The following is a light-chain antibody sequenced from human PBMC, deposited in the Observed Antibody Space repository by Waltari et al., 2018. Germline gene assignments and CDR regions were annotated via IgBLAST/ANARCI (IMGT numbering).Light chain of an antibody. J-gene: IGLJ3*02. CDR3: GTWDNALTGWV. V-gene: IGLV1-51*01. CDR2: DED. Sequence: QSVLTQPPSVSAPPGQRVTLSCPGSRSNTGIHYVSWYRQFPGTAPKPLIYDEDKRPSGIPDRFSASKSGTSATLDITGLQTGDEADYYCGTWDNALTGWVFGGGTKLTVV. CDR1: RSNTGIHY.